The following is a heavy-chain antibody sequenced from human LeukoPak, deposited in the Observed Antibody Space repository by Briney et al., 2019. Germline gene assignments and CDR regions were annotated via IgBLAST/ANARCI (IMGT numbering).Heavy chain of an antibody. CDR3: ARQGYSYGYSD. CDR1: GESFSGYY. D-gene: IGHD5-18*01. V-gene: IGHV4-34*01. J-gene: IGHJ4*02. Sequence: SETLSLTCAVYGESFSGYYWSWIRQPPGKGLEWIGEITHSGSTNYNPSLKSRVTISVDTSKNQFSLKLSSVTAADTAVYYCARQGYSYGYSDWGQGTLVTVSS. CDR2: ITHSGST.